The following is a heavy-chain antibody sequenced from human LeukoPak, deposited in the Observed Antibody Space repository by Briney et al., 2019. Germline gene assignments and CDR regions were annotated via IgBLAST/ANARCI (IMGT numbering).Heavy chain of an antibody. V-gene: IGHV1-46*01. CDR2: INPSGGST. D-gene: IGHD2/OR15-2a*01. CDR3: ARHKEVGDYYYFDY. Sequence: ASVKVSCKAPGYTFTSYYMHWVRQAPGQGLGWMGIINPSGGSTSYTQKFQGRVTMTRDTSTTTVYMELSSLRSQDTAVYYCARHKEVGDYYYFDYWGQGTLVTVSS. CDR1: GYTFTSYY. J-gene: IGHJ4*02.